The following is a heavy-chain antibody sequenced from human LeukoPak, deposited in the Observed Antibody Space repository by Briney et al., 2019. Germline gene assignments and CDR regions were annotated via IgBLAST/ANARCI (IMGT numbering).Heavy chain of an antibody. V-gene: IGHV3-13*01. CDR2: VGATGET. Sequence: GGSLRLSCAAFGFSFETYDMHWVRQPTGKGLEWVSAVGATGETYYPDSVKDRFTISRENAKNSLYLQMNSLRVEDTAVYYCARAIGGPSGTYYNYWGQGTLVTVSS. J-gene: IGHJ4*02. D-gene: IGHD1-26*01. CDR1: GFSFETYD. CDR3: ARAIGGPSGTYYNY.